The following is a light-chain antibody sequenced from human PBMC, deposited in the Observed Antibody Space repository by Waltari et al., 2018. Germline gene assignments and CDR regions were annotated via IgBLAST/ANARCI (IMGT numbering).Light chain of an antibody. CDR1: QSISSY. V-gene: IGKV1-39*01. CDR3: QQSYSTAIT. J-gene: IGKJ5*01. CDR2: AAS. Sequence: DIQMTQSPSSLSASVGDRVTITCRASQSISSYLNWYQQKPGKAPKLLIYAASSLQIGVPSRFSGSGSGTDFTLSISSLQPEDFATYYCQQSYSTAITFGQGTRLDIK.